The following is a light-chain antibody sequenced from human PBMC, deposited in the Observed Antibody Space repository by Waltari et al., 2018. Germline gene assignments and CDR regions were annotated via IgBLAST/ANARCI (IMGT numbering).Light chain of an antibody. V-gene: IGKV1-5*03. Sequence: DIQMTPSPSTLSASVGDRVTVTCRASQSLTGSLAWFQQKPGKVPELLIYRASTLKKGVPSRFSGSGSGTEFTLTISSLQPDDFATYYCQQYMTYPWTFGPGTKVEI. CDR2: RAS. J-gene: IGKJ1*01. CDR3: QQYMTYPWT. CDR1: QSLTGS.